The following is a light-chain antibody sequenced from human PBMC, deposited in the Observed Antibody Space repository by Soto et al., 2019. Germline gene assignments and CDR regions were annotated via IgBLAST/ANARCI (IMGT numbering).Light chain of an antibody. J-gene: IGKJ4*01. CDR2: GAY. Sequence: EIVLTQSPGTLSLSPGDGATLSCRASQSVSSGYLAWYQQKPGQAPRLLIYGAYRRAAGIPDRFSGSGSGTDFTLTISSLEPEDFAVYYCQHRSNWPLTFGGGTKVEIK. CDR1: QSVSSGY. CDR3: QHRSNWPLT. V-gene: IGKV3D-20*02.